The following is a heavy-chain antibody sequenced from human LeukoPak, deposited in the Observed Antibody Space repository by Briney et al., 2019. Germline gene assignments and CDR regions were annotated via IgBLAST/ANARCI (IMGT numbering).Heavy chain of an antibody. CDR3: ARGGYCSSTSCYGPYYYYYMDV. CDR2: IDHSGST. V-gene: IGHV4-59*08. J-gene: IGHJ6*03. D-gene: IGHD2-2*01. CDR1: GGSFSRYF. Sequence: SETLSLTCTVSGGSFSRYFWTWIRQTPGKGLEWIGYIDHSGSTNYSPSLQSRVTISIDTSKNQFSLKLNSVTAADTAVYYCARGGYCSSTSCYGPYYYYYMDVWGKGTTVTVSS.